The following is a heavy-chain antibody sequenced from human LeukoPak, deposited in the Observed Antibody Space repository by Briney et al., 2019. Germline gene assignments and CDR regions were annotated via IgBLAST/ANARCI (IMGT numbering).Heavy chain of an antibody. CDR3: ARAEVADYYFDY. J-gene: IGHJ4*02. V-gene: IGHV1-18*01. Sequence: ASVKLSCKASGYTFTSYGIGWVRQAPGQGLEWMGWIRAYNGNTNYTQKLQGRVTMTTDTSTSTAYMELRSLISDDTAVYYCARAEVADYYFDYWGQGTLVTVSS. D-gene: IGHD6-19*01. CDR1: GYTFTSYG. CDR2: IRAYNGNT.